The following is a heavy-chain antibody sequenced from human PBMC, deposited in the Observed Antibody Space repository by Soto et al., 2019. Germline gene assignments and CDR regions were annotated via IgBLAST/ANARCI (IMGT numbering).Heavy chain of an antibody. V-gene: IGHV3-30*18. D-gene: IGHD3-22*01. Sequence: QVHLVDSGGGVVPPGRSLRLSCAASGFTFSIYGMHWVRQAPGKGLEWVAVISYDGSNKYYADSVKGRFTISRDNSKNTLYLQMNSLRAEDTAVYYCEKPSYYYDSSGYYDYWGQGTLVTVSS. CDR3: EKPSYYYDSSGYYDY. CDR1: GFTFSIYG. CDR2: ISYDGSNK. J-gene: IGHJ4*02.